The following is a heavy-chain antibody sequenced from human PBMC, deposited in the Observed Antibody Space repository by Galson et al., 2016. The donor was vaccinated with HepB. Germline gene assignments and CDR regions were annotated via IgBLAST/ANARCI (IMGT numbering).Heavy chain of an antibody. J-gene: IGHJ4*02. CDR2: IDHTGTT. CDR1: GGSFSGFY. D-gene: IGHD2-2*01. CDR3: ASRLRGGSSCRFDY. V-gene: IGHV4-34*01. Sequence: SETLSLTCAVYGGGSFSGFYWTWIRQPPGKGLEWIGEIDHTGTTNYSPSLKSRVTISVDTSKNQFFLNVTSITAADTAVYYWASRLRGGSSCRFDYWGQGVLVTVSS.